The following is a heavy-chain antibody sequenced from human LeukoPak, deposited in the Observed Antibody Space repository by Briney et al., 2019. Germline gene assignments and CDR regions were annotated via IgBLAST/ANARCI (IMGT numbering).Heavy chain of an antibody. V-gene: IGHV3-23*01. CDR1: GFTFSSYA. CDR3: AKAFREYSSTSYSAFDI. J-gene: IGHJ3*02. CDR2: ISGSGGST. Sequence: GGSLKLSCAASGFTFSSYAMSWVRQAPGKGLEWVSAISGSGGSTYYADSVKGRFTISRDKSKNTLYLQMASLRADDTAVYYCAKAFREYSSTSYSAFDIWGQGTMVTVSS. D-gene: IGHD6-6*01.